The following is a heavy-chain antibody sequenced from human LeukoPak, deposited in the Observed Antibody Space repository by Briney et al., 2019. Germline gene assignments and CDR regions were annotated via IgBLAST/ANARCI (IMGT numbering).Heavy chain of an antibody. CDR1: GFTFSEHY. J-gene: IGHJ4*02. CDR2: IRKKVNSYST. V-gene: IGHV3-72*01. CDR3: ARGDDYGAHFDC. Sequence: PGGSLRLSCAASGFTFSEHYMEWVRQAPGKGLEWIGHIRKKVNSYSTDYAASVKGRFTISRDDSKYSLYLQMSSMKIEDSAMYYCARGDDYGAHFDCWGQGTLVTVSS. D-gene: IGHD4-17*01.